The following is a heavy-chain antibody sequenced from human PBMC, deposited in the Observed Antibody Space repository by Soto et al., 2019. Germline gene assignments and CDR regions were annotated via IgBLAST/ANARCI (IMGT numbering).Heavy chain of an antibody. V-gene: IGHV4-31*03. D-gene: IGHD6-13*01. Sequence: SETLSLTCTITGDSITSGGYYWSWIREHTWKGRESLLAIYGSGGSWSTLYDPSLRSRITVSGDTSKTQFSLNLSSVTAADTAVYYCARGLGQQLVQKVWTRPLSYYFDYWGQGTLVPVYS. CDR3: ARGLGQQLVQKVWTRPLSYYFDY. CDR2: IYGSGGSWST. J-gene: IGHJ4*02. CDR1: GDSITSGGYY.